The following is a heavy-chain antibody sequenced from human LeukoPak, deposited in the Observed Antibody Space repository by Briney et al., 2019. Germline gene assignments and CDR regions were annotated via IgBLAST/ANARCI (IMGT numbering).Heavy chain of an antibody. Sequence: GGSLRLSCAASGFTFSSYAMHWVRQAPGKGLEWVAVISYDGSNKYYADSVKGRFTISRDNSKNTLYLQMNSLRAEDTALYYCARDPVQNTFGPNWFDPWGQGTLVTVSS. V-gene: IGHV3-30-3*01. CDR2: ISYDGSNK. CDR1: GFTFSSYA. D-gene: IGHD3-16*01. CDR3: ARDPVQNTFGPNWFDP. J-gene: IGHJ5*02.